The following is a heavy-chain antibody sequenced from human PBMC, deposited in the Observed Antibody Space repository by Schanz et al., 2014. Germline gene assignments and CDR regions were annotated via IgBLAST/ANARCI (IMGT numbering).Heavy chain of an antibody. D-gene: IGHD3-10*01. CDR2: ISSSSSYT. CDR1: GLTFSDYY. CDR3: ARGPIPIQGVPMDF. Sequence: QVQLVESGGGLVKPGGSMRLSCAASGLTFSDYYMSWIRQAPGKGLEWVSYISSSSSYTNYADSVKGRFTISRDNSKDTLYLQMSGLTPEDTAVYYCARGPIPIQGVPMDFWGQGTLVTVSS. J-gene: IGHJ4*02. V-gene: IGHV3-11*06.